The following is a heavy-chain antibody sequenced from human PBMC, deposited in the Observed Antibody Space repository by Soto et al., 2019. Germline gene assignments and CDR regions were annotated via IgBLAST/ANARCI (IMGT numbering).Heavy chain of an antibody. CDR3: ARPRYCSGGSCYSDY. CDR1: GFSLSSYW. CDR2: INSDGRST. D-gene: IGHD2-15*01. Sequence: GGSLRLSCAASGFSLSSYWMHWVRQAPGKGLVGVSRINSDGRSTSYADSVKGRFTISRDNAKNTLYLQMNSLRAEDTAVYYCARPRYCSGGSCYSDYWGQGTLVTVSS. J-gene: IGHJ4*02. V-gene: IGHV3-74*01.